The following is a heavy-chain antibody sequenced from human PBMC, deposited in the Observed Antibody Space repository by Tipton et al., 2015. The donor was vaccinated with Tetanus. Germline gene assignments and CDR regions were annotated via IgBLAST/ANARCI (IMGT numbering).Heavy chain of an antibody. CDR3: ARHQSGYFTPLDY. CDR2: IYESGDT. CDR1: GGSIRGGTFY. J-gene: IGHJ4*02. V-gene: IGHV4-39*01. Sequence: TLSLTCTVSGGSIRGGTFYWGWIRQPPGKGLEWIGSIYESGDTYYIPSLKSRVTISGDTSKNQFSLNLNSMAAADTGVYYCARHQSGYFTPLDYWGQGNLVTVSS. D-gene: IGHD3-3*01.